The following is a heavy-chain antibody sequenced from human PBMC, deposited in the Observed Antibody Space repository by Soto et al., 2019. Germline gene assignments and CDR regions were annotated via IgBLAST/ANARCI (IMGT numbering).Heavy chain of an antibody. CDR2: VYWDDDK. J-gene: IGHJ4*02. D-gene: IGHD6-19*01. Sequence: QITLKESGPPLVKPTQTLTLTCTFSGFSLSSTRMAVGWISQRRGKALEWLALVYWDDDKRYSPFLKIRLTITKDTSKNQVVLTMSNMDPLDTARYYCAHIVVAGLGYYFDYWGQGTLVTVSS. CDR1: GFSLSSTRMA. CDR3: AHIVVAGLGYYFDY. V-gene: IGHV2-5*02.